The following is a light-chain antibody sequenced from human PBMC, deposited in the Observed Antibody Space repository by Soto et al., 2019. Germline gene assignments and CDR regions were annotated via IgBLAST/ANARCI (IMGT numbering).Light chain of an antibody. V-gene: IGKV3-11*01. CDR2: DAS. Sequence: EIVLTQSPATLSLSPGERATLSCRASQSVSTYLAWYHQKPGQAPRLLIHDASNRASGVPARFSGSGSGTDFTLTISSLEPEDFAVYYCQQRTNWLYTFGQGTKLEIK. J-gene: IGKJ2*01. CDR3: QQRTNWLYT. CDR1: QSVSTY.